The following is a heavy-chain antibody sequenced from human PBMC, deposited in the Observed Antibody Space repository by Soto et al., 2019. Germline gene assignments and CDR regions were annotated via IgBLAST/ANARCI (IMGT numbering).Heavy chain of an antibody. CDR2: INPSGGST. CDR1: GYTFTSYY. CDR3: ARESTAAAGTIDI. D-gene: IGHD6-13*01. J-gene: IGHJ3*02. V-gene: IGHV1-46*01. Sequence: QVQLVQSGAEVKKPGASVKVSCKASGYTFTSYYMHWVRQAPGQGLEWMGIINPSGGSTSYAQKFQGRVTMTRDTSTSTVYMELSSLRSEDTAVYYCARESTAAAGTIDIWGQGTMVTVST.